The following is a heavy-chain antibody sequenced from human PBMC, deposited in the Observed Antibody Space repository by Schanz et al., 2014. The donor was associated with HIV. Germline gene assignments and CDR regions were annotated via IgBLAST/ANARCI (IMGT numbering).Heavy chain of an antibody. D-gene: IGHD6-6*01. V-gene: IGHV3-30*18. J-gene: IGHJ4*02. Sequence: QVQLVESGGGVVQPGRSLRLSCAASGFTFSSYGMYWVRQAPGKGLKWVAVISHDGSKKYYADSVRGRITISRDNSKNTLYLQMNSLRADDTAVYYCAKGWRGYSISSLVDYWGQGSLVTVSS. CDR3: AKGWRGYSISSLVDY. CDR2: ISHDGSKK. CDR1: GFTFSSYG.